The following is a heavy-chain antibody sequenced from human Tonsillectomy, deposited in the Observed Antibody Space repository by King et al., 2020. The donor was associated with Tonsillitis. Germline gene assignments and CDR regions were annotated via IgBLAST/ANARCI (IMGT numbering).Heavy chain of an antibody. D-gene: IGHD2-15*01. CDR3: AKVNCSGGSCYPDSYYFDY. CDR1: GFTFSSYA. Sequence: VQLVESGGGLVQPGGSLRLSCAASGFTFSSYAMSWVRQAPGKGLEWVSVIYSGGSSTYYADSVKGRFTISRDNSKNTLYLQMNSLRAEDTAVYYCAKVNCSGGSCYPDSYYFDYWGQGTLVTVSS. CDR2: IYSGGSST. V-gene: IGHV3-23*03. J-gene: IGHJ4*02.